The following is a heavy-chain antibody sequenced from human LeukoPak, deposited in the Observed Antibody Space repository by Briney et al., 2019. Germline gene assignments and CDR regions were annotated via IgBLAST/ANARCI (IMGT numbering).Heavy chain of an antibody. D-gene: IGHD3-10*01. V-gene: IGHV3-23*01. Sequence: GGSLRLSCAVSGITLSNYGMSLVRQAPGKGLEWVAGLSGSGGGTNYADSVQGRFTISRDNPKNTLYLQMNSLRAEDTAVYFCAKRGVVIRVFLVGFHKEAYYFDSWGQGALVTVSS. CDR1: GITLSNYG. J-gene: IGHJ4*02. CDR3: AKRGVVIRVFLVGFHKEAYYFDS. CDR2: LSGSGGGT.